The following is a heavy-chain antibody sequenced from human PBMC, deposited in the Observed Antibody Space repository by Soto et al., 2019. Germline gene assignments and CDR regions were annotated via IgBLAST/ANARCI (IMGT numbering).Heavy chain of an antibody. J-gene: IGHJ6*02. D-gene: IGHD6-19*01. CDR3: ARGRSFPSIAVAGTYYYYGMDV. Sequence: GSLRLSCAASAFTFSSYSMNWVRQAPGKGPEWVSSISSSSSYIYYADSVKGRFTISRDNAKNSLYLQMNSLRAEDTAVYYCARGRSFPSIAVAGTYYYYGMDVWGQGTTVTVSS. CDR2: ISSSSSYI. V-gene: IGHV3-21*01. CDR1: AFTFSSYS.